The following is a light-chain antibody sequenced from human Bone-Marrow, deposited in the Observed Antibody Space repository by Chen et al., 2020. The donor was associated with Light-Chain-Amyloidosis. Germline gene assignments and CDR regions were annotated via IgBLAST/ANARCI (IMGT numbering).Light chain of an antibody. CDR2: DDS. Sequence: SYVLTQPSSVSVAPGQTATIACGGNNIGSTSVHGYPQTPGQAPRLVVYDDSDRPSGIPERLSGSNSGNAATLTISRVEAGDEADYYCQVWDRSSDRPVFGGGTKLTVL. J-gene: IGLJ3*02. CDR3: QVWDRSSDRPV. V-gene: IGLV3-21*02. CDR1: NIGSTS.